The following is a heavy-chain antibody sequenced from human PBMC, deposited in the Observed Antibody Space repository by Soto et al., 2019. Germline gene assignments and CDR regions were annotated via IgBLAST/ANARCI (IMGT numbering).Heavy chain of an antibody. CDR1: GFSFGDYG. V-gene: IGHV3-49*04. CDR3: TRVRVRWESLGWFDP. J-gene: IGHJ5*02. CDR2: IRSRAYSGTT. D-gene: IGHD1-26*01. Sequence: LRLSCSASGFSFGDYGMSWVRQAPGEGLEWVGFIRSRAYSGTTEYAASVKGRFTISRDDAKTIAYLQMNSLKTEDTAIYYCTRVRVRWESLGWFDPWGQGTLVTVS.